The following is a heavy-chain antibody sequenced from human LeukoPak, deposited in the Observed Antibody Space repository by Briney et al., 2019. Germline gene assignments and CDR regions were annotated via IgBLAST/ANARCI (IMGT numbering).Heavy chain of an antibody. D-gene: IGHD1-14*01. CDR1: GFTFSSYA. CDR2: IGGSGGIS. CDR3: AYEYKTPID. J-gene: IGHJ4*02. V-gene: IGHV3-23*01. Sequence: GGSLRLSCAASGFTFSSYAMRWVRQAPGKGLEWVSTIGGSGGISYYADSVKGRFTISRDNSKNTLYLQMNSLRAEDTAVYYSAYEYKTPIDWGQGTLVTVSS.